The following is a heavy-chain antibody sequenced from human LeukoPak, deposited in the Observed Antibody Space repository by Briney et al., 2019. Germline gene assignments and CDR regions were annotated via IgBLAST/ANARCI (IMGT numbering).Heavy chain of an antibody. V-gene: IGHV3-73*01. Sequence: GGSLRLSCAASGFTFSGSATHWVRQASGKGLEWVGRIRSKANYYATAYAASVRGRFTISRDDSKSTAYLQMDSLKTEDTAVYYCTRHVPNSGYANFDSWGQGTLVTVS. D-gene: IGHD5-12*01. CDR2: IRSKANYYAT. CDR1: GFTFSGSA. CDR3: TRHVPNSGYANFDS. J-gene: IGHJ4*02.